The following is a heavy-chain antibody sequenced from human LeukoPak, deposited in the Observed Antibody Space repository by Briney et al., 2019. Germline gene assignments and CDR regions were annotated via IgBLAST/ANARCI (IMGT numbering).Heavy chain of an antibody. CDR1: GFTFSSYG. Sequence: GRSLRLSCAASGFTFSSYGMCWVRQAPGKGLQWVAVIWYDGSYKYYADSVKGRFTISRDNSKNTLYLQMNSLRAEDTAVYYCAKGGHFDQWGQGTLVTVSS. J-gene: IGHJ4*02. V-gene: IGHV3-33*06. CDR2: IWYDGSYK. CDR3: AKGGHFDQ.